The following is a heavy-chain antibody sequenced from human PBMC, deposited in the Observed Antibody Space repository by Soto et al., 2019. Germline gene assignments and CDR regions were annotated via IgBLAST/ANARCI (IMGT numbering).Heavy chain of an antibody. J-gene: IGHJ6*02. CDR3: ARLGYCSGGSCYDPENPPYYYYYGMDV. V-gene: IGHV1-18*01. D-gene: IGHD2-15*01. CDR1: GYTFTTYG. CDR2: ISADNGNR. Sequence: ASVKVSCKASGYTFTTYGISWVRHAPGQGLEWMGWISADNGNRNYAQKFQGRVTMTTDTSTSTAFMELRSLRSDDTAVYYCARLGYCSGGSCYDPENPPYYYYYGMDVWGQGTTVTVSS.